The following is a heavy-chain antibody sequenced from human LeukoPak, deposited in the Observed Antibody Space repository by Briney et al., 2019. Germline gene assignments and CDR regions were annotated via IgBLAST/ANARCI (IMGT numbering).Heavy chain of an antibody. CDR3: ARDGRGEDIVATNTFDY. Sequence: GGSLRLSCAASGFTFSSYAMHWVRQAPGKGLEWVAVISYDGSNKYYADSVKGRFTISRDNSKNTLYLQMNSLRAEDTAVYYCARDGRGEDIVATNTFDYWGQGTLVTVSS. CDR1: GFTFSSYA. V-gene: IGHV3-30*04. CDR2: ISYDGSNK. D-gene: IGHD5-12*01. J-gene: IGHJ4*02.